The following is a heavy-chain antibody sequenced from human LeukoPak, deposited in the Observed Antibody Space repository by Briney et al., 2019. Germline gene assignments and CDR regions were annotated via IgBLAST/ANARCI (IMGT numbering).Heavy chain of an antibody. CDR2: MSYDGSNK. D-gene: IGHD6-19*01. V-gene: IGHV3-30*18. CDR3: AKDLGGGSGCYDL. Sequence: GGSLRLSCAASGFTFSSYGMHWVRQAPGKGLEGVAIMSYDGSNKYYADSVQGRFTISRDNSKNTLYLQMNSLRAEDTAVYYCAKDLGGGSGCYDLWGRGTLVTVSS. J-gene: IGHJ2*01. CDR1: GFTFSSYG.